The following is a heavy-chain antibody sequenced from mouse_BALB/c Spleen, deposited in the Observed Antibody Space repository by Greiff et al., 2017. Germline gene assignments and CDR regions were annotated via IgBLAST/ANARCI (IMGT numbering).Heavy chain of an antibody. J-gene: IGHJ3*01. CDR3: ATIYYDYEGFAY. V-gene: IGHV1-82*01. CDR2: ICPGGGDT. CDR1: GFAFSSSW. D-gene: IGHD2-4*01. Sequence: QVQLQQSGPGLVKPGASVTISCKASGFAFSSSWVNWVRQRPGQGLEWIGRICPGGGDTNYNGKFKGKATLTADKSSSTAYMQLSSLNSVDSAVYFWATIYYDYEGFAYWGQGTLVTVSA.